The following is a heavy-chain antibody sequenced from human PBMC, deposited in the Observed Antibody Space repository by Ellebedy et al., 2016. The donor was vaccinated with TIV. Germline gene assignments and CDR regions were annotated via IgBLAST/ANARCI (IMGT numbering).Heavy chain of an antibody. D-gene: IGHD4-17*01. CDR3: ARDYGDYINWFDP. Sequence: GESLKISCAASGFTFSSYSMFWVRQAPGKGLEWVSYITSSSGDIYNADSVKGRFTISRDNAKNSLYLQMNSLRAEDTAVYYCARDYGDYINWFDPWGQGTLVTVSS. CDR2: ITSSSGDI. CDR1: GFTFSSYS. J-gene: IGHJ5*02. V-gene: IGHV3-21*05.